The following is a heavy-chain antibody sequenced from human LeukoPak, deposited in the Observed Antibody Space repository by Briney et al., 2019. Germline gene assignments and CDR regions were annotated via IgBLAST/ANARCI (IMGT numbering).Heavy chain of an antibody. CDR1: GGSFSGYY. CDR3: ARGEFTYYYDSSGPAGY. Sequence: SETLSLTCAVYGGSFSGYYWSWVRQPPGKGLEWIGEINHSGSTNYNPSLKSRVTISVDTSKNQFSLKLSSVTAADTAVYYCARGEFTYYYDSSGPAGYWGQGTLVTVSS. V-gene: IGHV4-34*01. J-gene: IGHJ4*02. D-gene: IGHD3-22*01. CDR2: INHSGST.